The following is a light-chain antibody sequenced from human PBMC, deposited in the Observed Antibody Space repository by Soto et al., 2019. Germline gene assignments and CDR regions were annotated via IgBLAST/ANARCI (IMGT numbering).Light chain of an antibody. V-gene: IGLV2-23*02. Sequence: SSVPQPASFSRSPVHSITLSYPGTTSDVGSYDLVSWYQHHPGKAPKLLIYEVSKRPSGVSDRFSGSKSGNTASLTISGLQTDDEADYYCCSFAASSNLYVFGTGTKVTV. J-gene: IGLJ1*01. CDR2: EVS. CDR1: TSDVGSYDL. CDR3: CSFAASSNLYV.